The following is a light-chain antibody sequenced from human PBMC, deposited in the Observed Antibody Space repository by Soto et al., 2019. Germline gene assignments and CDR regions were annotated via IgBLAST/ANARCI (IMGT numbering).Light chain of an antibody. CDR3: QQYYNWPPYT. Sequence: EIVLTQSPATLSLSPGERATLSCRASQSVSSYLAWYQQKPGQAPRLLIYDASNRATGIPARFSGSGSGTDFTLTISSLEPEDFAVYYCQQYYNWPPYTFGQGT. CDR2: DAS. J-gene: IGKJ2*01. CDR1: QSVSSY. V-gene: IGKV3-11*01.